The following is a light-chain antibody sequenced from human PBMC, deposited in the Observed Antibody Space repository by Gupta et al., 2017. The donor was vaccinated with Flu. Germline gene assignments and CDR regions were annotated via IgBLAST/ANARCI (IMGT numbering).Light chain of an antibody. CDR2: SAS. V-gene: IGKV1-27*01. CDR3: QQTYNAPYN. Sequence: DIQLTQSPSSLSASVGDRVTITRRVSQGISSYLNWYRQKPGKVPKLLIYSASNLQSGVPSRFSGSGSGTDFTLTISSLQPEDVATYYGQQTYNAPYNFGQGTKLEIK. J-gene: IGKJ2*01. CDR1: QGISSY.